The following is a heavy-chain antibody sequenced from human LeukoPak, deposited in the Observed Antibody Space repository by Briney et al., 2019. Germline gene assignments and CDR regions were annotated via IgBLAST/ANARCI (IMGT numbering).Heavy chain of an antibody. CDR3: ARGSGGIDCSSTSCYTRGLDY. CDR2: ISYDGSNK. D-gene: IGHD2-2*02. Sequence: GGSLRLSCAASGFTFSSYAMHWVRQAPGKGLEWVAVISYDGSNKYYADSVKGRFTISRDNSKNTLYLQMNSLRAEDTAVYYCARGSGGIDCSSTSCYTRGLDYWGQGTLVTVSS. V-gene: IGHV3-30-3*01. J-gene: IGHJ4*02. CDR1: GFTFSSYA.